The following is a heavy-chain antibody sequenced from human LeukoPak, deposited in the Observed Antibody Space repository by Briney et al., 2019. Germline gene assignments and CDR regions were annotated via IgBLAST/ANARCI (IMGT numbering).Heavy chain of an antibody. D-gene: IGHD1-7*01. J-gene: IGHJ4*02. V-gene: IGHV4-61*02. CDR2: IYTSGST. CDR1: GGSVSSGDYY. Sequence: SQTLSLTCTVSGGSVSSGDYYWTCIRQPAGKGLEWIGRIYTSGSTSYSPSLKSRVTISLDTSKNQFSLRLSSVTAADTAVYYCARGGELLNYLGQGTLVTVSS. CDR3: ARGGELLNY.